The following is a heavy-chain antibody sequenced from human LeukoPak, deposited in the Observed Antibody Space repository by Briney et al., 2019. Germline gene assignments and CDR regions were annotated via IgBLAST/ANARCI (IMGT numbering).Heavy chain of an antibody. V-gene: IGHV3-23*01. Sequence: PGRSLRLSCAASGFTFSSDAMSWVRQAPGKGLERVSAISGSGGSTYYADSVKGRFTISRDNSKNTLYLQMNSLRAEDTAVYYCAKDVDDYVSNGGFDYWGQGTLVTVSS. CDR1: GFTFSSDA. CDR2: ISGSGGST. CDR3: AKDVDDYVSNGGFDY. D-gene: IGHD4-17*01. J-gene: IGHJ4*02.